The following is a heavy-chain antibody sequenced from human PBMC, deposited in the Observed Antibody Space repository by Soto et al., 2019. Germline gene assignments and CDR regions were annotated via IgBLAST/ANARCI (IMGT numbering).Heavy chain of an antibody. Sequence: GGALRLFCAAPTTTFSSAGWHWVRQAPGRGLEWVSSISSSSSYIYYADSVKGRFTISRDNAKNSLYLQMNSLRAEDTAVYYCATSVSSDAFDIWGQGTMVPV. CDR3: ATSVSSDAFDI. D-gene: IGHD1-26*01. CDR1: TTTFSSAG. V-gene: IGHV3-21*01. J-gene: IGHJ3*02. CDR2: ISSSSSYI.